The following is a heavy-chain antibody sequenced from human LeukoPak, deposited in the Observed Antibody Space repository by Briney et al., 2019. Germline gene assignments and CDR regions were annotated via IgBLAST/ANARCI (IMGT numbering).Heavy chain of an antibody. Sequence: ASVEVSCKASGYTFSDYYIHWVRQAPGQGLEWMGWINPKSADTNYAQEFQGRVTMTRDTSISTAFIELSRLISDDTAVYYCARGPGLGVPAVILDYYGLDVWGQGTTVTVSS. D-gene: IGHD2-2*01. V-gene: IGHV1-2*02. CDR1: GYTFSDYY. CDR3: ARGPGLGVPAVILDYYGLDV. CDR2: INPKSADT. J-gene: IGHJ6*02.